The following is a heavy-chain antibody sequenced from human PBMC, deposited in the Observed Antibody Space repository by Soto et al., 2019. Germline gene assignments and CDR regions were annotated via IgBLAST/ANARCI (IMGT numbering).Heavy chain of an antibody. CDR2: ISSSSSTI. CDR3: ARVPRHYYDSSGYYYFDY. D-gene: IGHD3-22*01. Sequence: EVQLVESGGGLVQPGGSLRLSCAASGFTVSSYSMNWVRQAPGKGLEWVSYISSSSSTIYYADSVKGRFTISRDNAKNSLYLQMNSLRDEDTAVYYSARVPRHYYDSSGYYYFDYWGQGTLVTVSS. V-gene: IGHV3-48*02. CDR1: GFTVSSYS. J-gene: IGHJ4*02.